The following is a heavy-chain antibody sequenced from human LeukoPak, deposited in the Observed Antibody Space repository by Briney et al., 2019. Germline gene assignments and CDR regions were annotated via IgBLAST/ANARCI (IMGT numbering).Heavy chain of an antibody. CDR1: GYSISSGYY. V-gene: IGHV4-38-2*02. D-gene: IGHD1-26*01. CDR3: GRDRSGGYSVDY. Sequence: PSETLSLTRAVSGYSISSGYYWGWIRQPPGKGLEWIASMYHSGSTYYNPSLQSRVTLSADTSKNQFSLKMSSVTAADTAVYYCGRDRSGGYSVDYWGQGTLVTVS. J-gene: IGHJ4*02. CDR2: MYHSGST.